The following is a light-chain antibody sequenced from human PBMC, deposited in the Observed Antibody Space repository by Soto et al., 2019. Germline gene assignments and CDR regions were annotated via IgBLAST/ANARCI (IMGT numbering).Light chain of an antibody. V-gene: IGKV3-20*01. CDR3: QQYGASPT. J-gene: IGKJ1*01. CDR1: QSVISFY. Sequence: ETVLTQSPGTLSLSPGETATLSCRASQSVISFYLAWYQQKPGQAPRLLIYGPSSRATGIPDRFSGSGSGTDFTITISRLEPEDFAVYYGQQYGASPTFGQGTKVEIK. CDR2: GPS.